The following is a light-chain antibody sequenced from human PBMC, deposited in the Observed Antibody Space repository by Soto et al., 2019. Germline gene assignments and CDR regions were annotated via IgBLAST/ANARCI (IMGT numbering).Light chain of an antibody. CDR3: SSYTNYGTLSPVV. CDR2: EVT. CDR1: SSDIGGYNY. V-gene: IGLV2-14*01. Sequence: QSVLTQPASVSGSPGQSITISCTGTSSDIGGYNYVSWYQQHPGKAPKLIIYEVTNRPSGVSNRFSASKSGNTASLTISGLQAEDEADYYCSSYTNYGTLSPVVFGGGTKVTVL. J-gene: IGLJ2*01.